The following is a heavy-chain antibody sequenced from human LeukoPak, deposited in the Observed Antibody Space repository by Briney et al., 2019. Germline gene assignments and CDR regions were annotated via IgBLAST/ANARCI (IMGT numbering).Heavy chain of an antibody. V-gene: IGHV3-30-3*01. J-gene: IGHJ3*02. D-gene: IGHD3-3*01. CDR1: GFTFSSYA. CDR2: ISYDGSNK. CDR3: AMEGFDI. Sequence: GGSLRLSCAASGFTFSSYAMHWVRQAPGKGLEWVAVISYDGSNKYYADSVKGRFTISRDNSKNTLYLQMNSLRAEDTAIYYCAMEGFDIWGQGTMVTVSS.